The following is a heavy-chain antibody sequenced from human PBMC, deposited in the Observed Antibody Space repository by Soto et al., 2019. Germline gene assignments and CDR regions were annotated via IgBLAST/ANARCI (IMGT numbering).Heavy chain of an antibody. Sequence: SVKVSCKASGGTFSSYAISWVRQAPGQGLEWMGGIIPIFGTANYAQKFQGRVTITADESTSTAYMELRSLRSDDTAVYYCARVEVVVPAAHAPFDYWGQGTLVTVSS. D-gene: IGHD2-2*01. CDR3: ARVEVVVPAAHAPFDY. V-gene: IGHV1-69*13. J-gene: IGHJ4*02. CDR2: IIPIFGTA. CDR1: GGTFSSYA.